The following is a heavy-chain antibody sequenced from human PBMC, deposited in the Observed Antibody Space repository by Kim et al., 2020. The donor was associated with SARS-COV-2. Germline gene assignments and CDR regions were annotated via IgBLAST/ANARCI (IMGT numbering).Heavy chain of an antibody. CDR3: ARDSYYDILTGSNWFDP. CDR2: ISSSSSYT. CDR1: GFTFSDYY. J-gene: IGHJ5*02. V-gene: IGHV3-11*05. D-gene: IGHD3-9*01. Sequence: GGSLRLSCAASGFTFSDYYMSWIRQAPGKGLEWVSYISSSSSYTNYADSVKGRFTISRDNAKNSLYLQMNSLRAEDTAVYYCARDSYYDILTGSNWFDPWGQGTLVTVSS.